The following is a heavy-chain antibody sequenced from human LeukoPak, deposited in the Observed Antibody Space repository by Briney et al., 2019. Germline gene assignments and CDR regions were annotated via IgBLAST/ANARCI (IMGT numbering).Heavy chain of an antibody. J-gene: IGHJ6*03. CDR3: AKLWGCSSTHCKFVDYYHYYLGV. D-gene: IGHD2-2*01. Sequence: PGGSLRLSCAASGFTFSSHAMSWVRQAPGKGLEWVLTISGSGGSTYYADSVKGRFTISRDSSKSTLYLRVNSLRAEDTAVYYCAKLWGCSSTHCKFVDYYHYYLGVWGKGTTVTVSS. CDR2: ISGSGGST. V-gene: IGHV3-23*01. CDR1: GFTFSSHA.